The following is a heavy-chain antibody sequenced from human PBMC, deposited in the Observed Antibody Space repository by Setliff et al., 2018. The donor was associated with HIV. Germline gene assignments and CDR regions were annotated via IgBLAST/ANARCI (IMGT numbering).Heavy chain of an antibody. CDR2: ISIRGGYI. Sequence: PGGSLRLSCAASGFTFNNYAMNWVRQAPGKGLQWVASISIRGGYIYYADSVKGRFTISRDNYKDTLYLQMNNVKIEDTGVYYCATDKGGPKRRQLVSLGGGAFQYHYLYFGMDVWGQGTTVTVSS. CDR1: GFTFNNYA. V-gene: IGHV3-21*01. J-gene: IGHJ6*02. D-gene: IGHD3-16*01. CDR3: ATDKGGPKRRQLVSLGGGAFQYHYLYFGMDV.